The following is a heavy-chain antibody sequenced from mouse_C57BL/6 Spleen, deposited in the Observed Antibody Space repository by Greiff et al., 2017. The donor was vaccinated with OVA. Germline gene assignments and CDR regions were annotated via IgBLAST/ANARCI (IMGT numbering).Heavy chain of an antibody. D-gene: IGHD3-2*02. CDR3: ARRAGSCWGYFDY. CDR1: GYAFSSSW. V-gene: IGHV1-82*01. Sequence: QVQLQQSGPELVKPGASVKISCKASGYAFSSSWMNWVKQRPGKGLEWIGRIYPGDGDTNYNGKFKGKATLTADKSSSTAYMQLSSLTSEDSAVYFCARRAGSCWGYFDYWGQGTTLTVSS. CDR2: IYPGDGDT. J-gene: IGHJ2*01.